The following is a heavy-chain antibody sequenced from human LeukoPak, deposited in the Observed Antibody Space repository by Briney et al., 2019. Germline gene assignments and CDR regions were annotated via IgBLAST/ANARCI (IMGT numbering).Heavy chain of an antibody. CDR2: IYYSGST. CDR1: GGSISSGDYY. J-gene: IGHJ5*02. D-gene: IGHD2-2*02. CDR3: ARVVPGPVPAAIRGWFDP. V-gene: IGHV4-30-4*08. Sequence: SQTLSLTCTVSGGSISSGDYYWSWIRQPPGKAQEWIGYIYYSGSTYYNPSLKSRVTISVDTSKNQFSLKLSSVTAADTAVYYCARVVPGPVPAAIRGWFDPWGQGTLVTVSS.